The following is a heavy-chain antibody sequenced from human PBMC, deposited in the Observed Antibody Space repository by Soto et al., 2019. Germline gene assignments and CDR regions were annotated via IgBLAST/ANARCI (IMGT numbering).Heavy chain of an antibody. D-gene: IGHD4-17*01. Sequence: GGSLRLSCAASGFTFSSYAMHWVRQAPGKGLEWVAVISYDGSNKYYADSVKGRFTISRDNSKNTLYLQMNSLRAEDTAVYYCARSGTTVTYYFDYWGQGTLVTVSS. CDR3: ARSGTTVTYYFDY. CDR1: GFTFSSYA. V-gene: IGHV3-30-3*01. J-gene: IGHJ4*02. CDR2: ISYDGSNK.